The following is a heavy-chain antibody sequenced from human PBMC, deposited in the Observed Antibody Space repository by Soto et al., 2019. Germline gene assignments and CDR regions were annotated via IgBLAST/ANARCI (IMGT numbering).Heavy chain of an antibody. CDR2: INPSGGST. D-gene: IGHD6-19*01. CDR3: ARGLGSSSWYRFDP. CDR1: GYTFTNYY. V-gene: IGHV1-46*01. J-gene: IGHJ5*02. Sequence: ASVKVSCKASGYTFTNYYMHWVRQAPGQGLEWMGIINPSGGSTTYPEKFQGRVTMTRDTSTSTVYMELSSLRAEDTAIYYCARGLGSSSWYRFDPWGQGTXVTVSS.